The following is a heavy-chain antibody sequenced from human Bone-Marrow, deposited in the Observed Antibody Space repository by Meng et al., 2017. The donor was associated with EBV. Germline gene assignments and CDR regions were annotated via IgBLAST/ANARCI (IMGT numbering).Heavy chain of an antibody. CDR2: FYSVTTT. D-gene: IGHD4-17*01. Sequence: QLQESGPGLVKPSESLSLICTVSGASLTTPNYYWGWIRQPPGKGLEWIGTFYSVTTTFYNPSLRSRLAISVDTSKNQFSLRLTSLTAADTAVYYCVRGYDYGDYVDYWGQGTLVTVSS. V-gene: IGHV4-39*07. CDR1: GASLTTPNYY. CDR3: VRGYDYGDYVDY. J-gene: IGHJ4*02.